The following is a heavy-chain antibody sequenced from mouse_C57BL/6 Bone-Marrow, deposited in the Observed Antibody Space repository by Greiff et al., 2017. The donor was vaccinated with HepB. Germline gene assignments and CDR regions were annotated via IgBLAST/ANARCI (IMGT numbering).Heavy chain of an antibody. CDR1: GYTFTSYW. V-gene: IGHV1-5*01. Sequence: VQLQQSGTVLARPGASVKMSCKTSGYTFTSYWMHWVKQRPGQGLEWIGAIYPGNSDTSYNQKFKGKATLTVDTSSSTAYMQLSSLTSEDSAVYFCARNGGNYYGSSYLDYWGQGTTLTVSS. CDR3: ARNGGNYYGSSYLDY. J-gene: IGHJ2*01. CDR2: IYPGNSDT. D-gene: IGHD1-1*01.